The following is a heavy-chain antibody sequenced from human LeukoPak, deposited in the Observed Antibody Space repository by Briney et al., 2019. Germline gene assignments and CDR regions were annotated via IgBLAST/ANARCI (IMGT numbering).Heavy chain of an antibody. CDR1: GFTFSSYW. D-gene: IGHD3-3*01. CDR2: INSDGGST. V-gene: IGHV3-74*01. J-gene: IGHJ4*02. CDR3: ARDFYYDFWSGYCH. Sequence: GGSLRLSCAASGFTFSSYWMHWVRQAPGEGLVWVSRINSDGGSTTYADSVKGRFTISRDNAKNTLYLQMNSLRAEDTAVYYCARDFYYDFWSGYCHWGQGTLVTVSS.